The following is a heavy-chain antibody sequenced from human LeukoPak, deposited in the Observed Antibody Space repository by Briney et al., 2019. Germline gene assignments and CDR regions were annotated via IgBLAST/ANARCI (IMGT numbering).Heavy chain of an antibody. Sequence: PSETLSLTCAVYGGSFNGYYWSWIRQPPGKGLEWIGEINHSGSTNYNPSLKSRVTISVDTSKNQFSLKLSSVTAADTAVYYCARGRGGDDYGNNWFDPWGQGTFVTVSS. CDR3: ARGRGGDDYGNNWFDP. D-gene: IGHD4-17*01. CDR2: INHSGST. J-gene: IGHJ5*02. V-gene: IGHV4-34*01. CDR1: GGSFNGYY.